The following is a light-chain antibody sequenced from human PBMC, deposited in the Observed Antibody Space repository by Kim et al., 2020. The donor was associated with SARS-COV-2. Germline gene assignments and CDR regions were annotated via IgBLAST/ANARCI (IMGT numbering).Light chain of an antibody. J-gene: IGKJ1*01. Sequence: EIVMTQSPATLSVSPGERATLSCRANQSVSSNLAWYQQTPGQAPRLLIYGASTRATGIPARFSGSGSGTEFTLTISSLQSEDFAVYYCQQYNNCPPWTFGQGTKVDIK. CDR1: QSVSSN. V-gene: IGKV3-15*01. CDR3: QQYNNCPPWT. CDR2: GAS.